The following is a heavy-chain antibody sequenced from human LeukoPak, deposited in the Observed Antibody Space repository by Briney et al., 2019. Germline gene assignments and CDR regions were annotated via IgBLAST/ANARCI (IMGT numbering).Heavy chain of an antibody. CDR3: AYGSGPFDY. CDR1: GFTFSSYG. CDR2: ISYDGGNK. J-gene: IGHJ4*02. D-gene: IGHD3-10*01. Sequence: PGGSLRLSCAASGFTFSSYGMHWVRQAPGKGLEWVAVISYDGGNKYYADSVKGRFTISRDNSKNTLYLQMNSLRAEDTAVYYCAYGSGPFDYWGQGTLVTVSS. V-gene: IGHV3-30*03.